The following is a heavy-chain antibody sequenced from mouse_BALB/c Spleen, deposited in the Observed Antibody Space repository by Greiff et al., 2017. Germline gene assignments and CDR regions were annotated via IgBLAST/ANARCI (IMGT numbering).Heavy chain of an antibody. J-gene: IGHJ4*01. CDR2: IWGDGST. V-gene: IGHV2-6-7*01. CDR3: ARDLYYGSSYYAMDY. CDR1: GFSLTGYG. Sequence: VQVVESGPGLVAPSQSLSITCTVSGFSLTGYGVNWVRQPPGKGLEWLGMIWGDGSTDYNSALKSRLSISKDNSKSQVFLKMNSLQTDDTARYYCARDLYYGSSYYAMDYWGQGTSVTVSS. D-gene: IGHD1-1*01.